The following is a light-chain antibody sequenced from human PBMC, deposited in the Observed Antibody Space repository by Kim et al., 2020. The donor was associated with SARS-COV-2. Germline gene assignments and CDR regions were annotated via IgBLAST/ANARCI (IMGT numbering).Light chain of an antibody. CDR1: QSVSSMY. Sequence: IVLTQSPGTLSLSPGERATLSCRASQSVSSMYLAWYQQKPGQAPRLLIYGASTRATGIPDRFSGSGSGTDFTLTISRLEPEDCAVYYCQQYQSPPWTYGHGTKMDIK. J-gene: IGKJ1*01. CDR2: GAS. CDR3: QQYQSPPWT. V-gene: IGKV3-20*01.